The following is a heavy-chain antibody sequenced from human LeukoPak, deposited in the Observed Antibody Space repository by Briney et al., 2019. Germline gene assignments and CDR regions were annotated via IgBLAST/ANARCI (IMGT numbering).Heavy chain of an antibody. J-gene: IGHJ4*02. CDR3: ARGVDSLQISGWYFEYYFDY. CDR1: GGTFSGYA. D-gene: IGHD6-19*01. CDR2: IIPIFGTA. V-gene: IGHV1-69*13. Sequence: GASVKVSCKASGGTFSGYAISWVRQAPGQGLEWMGGIIPIFGTANYAQKFQGRVAITADESTSTAYMELSSLRSEDTAVYYCARGVDSLQISGWYFEYYFDYWGQGTLVTVSS.